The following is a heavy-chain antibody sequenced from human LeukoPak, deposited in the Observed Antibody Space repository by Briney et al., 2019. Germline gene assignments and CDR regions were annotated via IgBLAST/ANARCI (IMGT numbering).Heavy chain of an antibody. CDR2: ISSSSSYI. J-gene: IGHJ4*02. V-gene: IGHV3-21*01. D-gene: IGHD6-19*01. CDR3: ARAQWQSAFTNDY. CDR1: GFTFSSYS. Sequence: TAGGSLRLSCAASGFTFSSYSMNWVRQAPGKGLEWVSSISSSSSYIYYADSVKGRFTISRDNAKNSLHLQMNSLRAEDTAVYYRARAQWQSAFTNDYWGQGTLVTVSS.